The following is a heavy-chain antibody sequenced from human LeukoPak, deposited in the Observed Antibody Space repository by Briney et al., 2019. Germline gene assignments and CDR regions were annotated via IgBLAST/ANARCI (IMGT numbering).Heavy chain of an antibody. CDR1: GYTFTSYG. J-gene: IGHJ4*02. Sequence: ASVKVSCKASGYTFTSYGFNWVRQATGQRPEWMGWMSPNSGDTGYAQKFQDRVTMTRNTSISTAYMELSSLRSDDTAVYYCARDCSQYFDYWGQGTLVTVSS. CDR3: ARDCSQYFDY. V-gene: IGHV1-8*01. CDR2: MSPNSGDT. D-gene: IGHD2-15*01.